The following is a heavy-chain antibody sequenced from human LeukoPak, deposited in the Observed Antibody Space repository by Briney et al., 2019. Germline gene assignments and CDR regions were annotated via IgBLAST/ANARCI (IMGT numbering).Heavy chain of an antibody. CDR2: MNPNSGNT. CDR1: GYTFTGYY. D-gene: IGHD1-26*01. J-gene: IGHJ5*01. Sequence: ASVKVSCKASGYTFTGYYMHWVRQAPGQGLEWMGWMNPNSGNTGYAQKFQGNVTMTRDTSISTVYMELSRLRSDDTAVYYCARASGSYWWFDSWGQGTLVTVSS. CDR3: ARASGSYWWFDS. V-gene: IGHV1-2*02.